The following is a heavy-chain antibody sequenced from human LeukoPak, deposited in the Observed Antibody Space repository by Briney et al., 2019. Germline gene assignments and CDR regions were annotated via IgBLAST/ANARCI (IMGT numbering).Heavy chain of an antibody. CDR3: AREYYYDSSGSGEFDP. D-gene: IGHD3-22*01. CDR2: IYSGGST. V-gene: IGHV3-53*01. CDR1: GLTINSNY. Sequence: GGSLRLSCAGSGLTINSNYMSWVRQAPGKGLEWVSVIYSGGSTYYADSVKGRFTISRDNSKNTLYLQMNSLRAEDTAVYYCAREYYYDSSGSGEFDPWGQGTLVTVSS. J-gene: IGHJ5*02.